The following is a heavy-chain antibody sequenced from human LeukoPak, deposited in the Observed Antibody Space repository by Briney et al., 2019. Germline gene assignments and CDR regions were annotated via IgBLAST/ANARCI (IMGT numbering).Heavy chain of an antibody. CDR2: IYYSGTT. CDR1: GGSIGSYY. Sequence: SEALSLTCAVSGGSIGSYYWSWLRQPPGRGLEWIGYIYYSGTTNYNPSLKSRVTISVDTSKNQFPLKLTSVTAADTAIYYCAREDPQTTVPEGLDVWGQGTTVTVSS. D-gene: IGHD4-17*01. V-gene: IGHV4-59*01. CDR3: AREDPQTTVPEGLDV. J-gene: IGHJ6*02.